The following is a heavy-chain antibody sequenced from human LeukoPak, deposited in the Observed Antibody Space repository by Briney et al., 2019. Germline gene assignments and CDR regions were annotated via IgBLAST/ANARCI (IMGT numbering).Heavy chain of an antibody. Sequence: ASVKVSCKASGGTFSSYAISWVRQAPGQGLEWMGRIIPIFGTANYAQEFQGRVTITTDESTSTAYMELSSLRSEDTAVYYCARDQIAVAGNAFDIWGQGTMVTVSS. V-gene: IGHV1-69*05. D-gene: IGHD6-19*01. J-gene: IGHJ3*02. CDR1: GGTFSSYA. CDR3: ARDQIAVAGNAFDI. CDR2: IIPIFGTA.